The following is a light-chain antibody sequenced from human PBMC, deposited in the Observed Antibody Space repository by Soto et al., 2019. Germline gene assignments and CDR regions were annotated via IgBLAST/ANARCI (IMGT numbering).Light chain of an antibody. J-gene: IGKJ1*01. CDR3: QQYGTSPRM. CDR2: VAS. CDR1: QSVSNNY. Sequence: EIVLTQSPGTLSLSPGDTAALSCRASQSVSNNYLAWYQQKPGQAPRLLIYVASSRATGIPDRFSGSASGTDFTLTISRLEPEDCAVYYCQQYGTSPRMFGQGTKVEIK. V-gene: IGKV3-20*01.